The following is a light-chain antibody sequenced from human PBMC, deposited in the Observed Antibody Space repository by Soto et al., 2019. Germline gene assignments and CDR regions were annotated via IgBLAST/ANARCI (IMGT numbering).Light chain of an antibody. J-gene: IGLJ3*02. Sequence: QSVLTQSPSASASLGASVKLTCTLSSGHNSYAIAWHQQQPEKGPRYVMKINNDGSHIKGDGIPDRFSGSSSGAERYLTISSLQSEDEDDYYCQTWGTGPWVFGGGTKLTVL. CDR3: QTWGTGPWV. V-gene: IGLV4-69*02. CDR1: SGHNSYA. CDR2: INNDGSH.